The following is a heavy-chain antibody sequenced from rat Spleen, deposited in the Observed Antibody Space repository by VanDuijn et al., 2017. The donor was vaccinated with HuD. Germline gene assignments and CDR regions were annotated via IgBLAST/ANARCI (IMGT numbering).Heavy chain of an antibody. CDR2: ISYDGSST. J-gene: IGHJ3*01. CDR3: TTHGARVSRFAY. V-gene: IGHV5-29*01. CDR1: GFTFSDYY. D-gene: IGHD1-4*01. Sequence: EVQLEESDGGLVQPGRSLKLSCAASGFTFSDYYMAWVRQAPTKGLEWVATISYDGSSTYYRDSVKGRFTISRDNAKSTLYLQMDSLRSEDTATYYGTTHGARVSRFAYWGQGTLVTVSS.